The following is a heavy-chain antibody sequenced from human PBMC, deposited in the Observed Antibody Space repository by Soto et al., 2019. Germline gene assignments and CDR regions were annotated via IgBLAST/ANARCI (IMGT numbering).Heavy chain of an antibody. V-gene: IGHV3-30*18. CDR3: AKDFDFWSGAHYYYYMDV. J-gene: IGHJ6*03. D-gene: IGHD3-3*01. CDR2: ISYDGSNN. CDR1: GLTFRSYG. Sequence: LRLSCAASGLTFRSYGMNGVRQGPGKGLGWVAVISYDGSNNYYADAVNGRFTNSRDNSKNTLDLQRNSLRAEDTAVYYCAKDFDFWSGAHYYYYMDVWGKGTTVTV.